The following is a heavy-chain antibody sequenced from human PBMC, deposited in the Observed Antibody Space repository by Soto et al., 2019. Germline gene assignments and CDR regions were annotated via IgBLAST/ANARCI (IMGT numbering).Heavy chain of an antibody. Sequence: SETLSLTCTVSGTSISSYYWSWIRQPPGKGLEWIANIHYSGTTNYNPSLASRVTLSVDTSKNQFSLKMTSVTAADRAMYFWARYNSYAIDYWGRGTLVPVSS. CDR1: GTSISSYY. CDR3: ARYNSYAIDY. CDR2: IHYSGTT. V-gene: IGHV4-59*01. J-gene: IGHJ4*02. D-gene: IGHD2-8*01.